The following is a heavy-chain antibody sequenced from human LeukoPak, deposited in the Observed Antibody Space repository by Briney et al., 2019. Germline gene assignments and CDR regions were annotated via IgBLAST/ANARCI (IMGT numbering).Heavy chain of an antibody. V-gene: IGHV1-8*01. CDR3: ARGHYGDYVFDY. CDR2: MNPNSGNT. CDR1: GYTFTSYD. D-gene: IGHD4-17*01. Sequence: ASVKVSCKASGYTFTSYDINWVRQATGQGLEWKGWMNPNSGNTGYAQKFQGRVTMTRNTSISTAYMELSSLRSEDTAVYYCARGHYGDYVFDYWGQGTLVTVSS. J-gene: IGHJ4*02.